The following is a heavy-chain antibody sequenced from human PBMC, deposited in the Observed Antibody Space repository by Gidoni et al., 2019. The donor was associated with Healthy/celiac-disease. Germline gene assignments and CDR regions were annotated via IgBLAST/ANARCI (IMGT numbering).Heavy chain of an antibody. CDR3: ARPRGGGTTTTLDY. D-gene: IGHD1-1*01. J-gene: IGHJ4*02. V-gene: IGHV3-21*01. CDR1: GFTFSSYS. CDR2: ISSSSSYI. Sequence: EVQLVESGGGLVKPGGSLRLSCAASGFTFSSYSMNWVRQAPGKGLELVSSISSSSSYIYYADSVKGRFTISRDNAKNSLYLQMNSLRAEDTAVYYCARPRGGGTTTTLDYWGQGTLVTVSS.